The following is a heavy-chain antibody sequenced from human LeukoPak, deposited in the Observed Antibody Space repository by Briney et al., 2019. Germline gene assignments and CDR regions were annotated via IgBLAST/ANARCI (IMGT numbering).Heavy chain of an antibody. J-gene: IGHJ4*02. D-gene: IGHD3-10*01. CDR3: ARHSSGSADIFDS. CDR1: GGSMNSNY. CDR2: IYYSGST. V-gene: IGHV4-59*08. Sequence: SETLSLTCTVSGGSMNSNYWSWIRQPPGKGLEWIGYIYYSGSTHYNPSLKSRVTISVDTSKNQFSLKLSSVTAADTAVYYCARHSSGSADIFDSWGQGTLVTVSS.